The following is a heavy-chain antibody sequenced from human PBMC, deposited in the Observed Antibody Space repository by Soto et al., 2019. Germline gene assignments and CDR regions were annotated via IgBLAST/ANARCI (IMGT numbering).Heavy chain of an antibody. D-gene: IGHD3-22*01. J-gene: IGHJ4*02. CDR3: AKDAGSIVVVITAVDY. CDR1: GFTFSSYA. CDR2: ISGSGGST. V-gene: IGHV3-23*01. Sequence: EVQRLESGGGLVQPGGSLRLSCAASGFTFSSYAMSWVRQAPGKGLECVAAISGSGGSTYYADSVKGRFTISRDNSKNTLSLQMNSLRAEDTAVYYCAKDAGSIVVVITAVDYWGQGTLVTVS.